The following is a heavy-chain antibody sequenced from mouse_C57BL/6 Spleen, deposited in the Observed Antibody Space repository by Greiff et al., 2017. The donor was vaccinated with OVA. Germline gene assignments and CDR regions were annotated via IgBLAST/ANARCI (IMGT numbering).Heavy chain of an antibody. CDR1: GFTFSDYY. CDR2: ISNGGGST. J-gene: IGHJ4*01. D-gene: IGHD1-1*01. V-gene: IGHV5-12*01. Sequence: DVMLVESGGGLVQPGGSLKLSCAASGFTFSDYYMYWVRQTPEKRLEWVAYISNGGGSTYYPDTVKGRFTISRDNAKNTLYLQMSRLKSEDTAMYYCARRSTVVGAMDDWGQGTSVTVSS. CDR3: ARRSTVVGAMDD.